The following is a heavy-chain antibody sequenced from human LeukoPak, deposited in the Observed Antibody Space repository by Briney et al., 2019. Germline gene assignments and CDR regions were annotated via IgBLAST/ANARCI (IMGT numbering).Heavy chain of an antibody. D-gene: IGHD3-22*01. J-gene: IGHJ4*02. V-gene: IGHV3-7*01. Sequence: AGGSLRLSSAAFGFTFRSYWMSWVRQAPGKGLEWVANIKQDGSEKYYVDSVKGRFTISRDNAKNSLYLQMNSLRAEDTAVYYCASDRDYYDSSGYLFDYWGQGTLVTVSS. CDR1: GFTFRSYW. CDR2: IKQDGSEK. CDR3: ASDRDYYDSSGYLFDY.